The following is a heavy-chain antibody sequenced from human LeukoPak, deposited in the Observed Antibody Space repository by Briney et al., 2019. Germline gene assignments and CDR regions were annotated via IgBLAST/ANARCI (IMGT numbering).Heavy chain of an antibody. CDR2: ISSSSSYI. D-gene: IGHD3-22*01. CDR3: ARDRDDYYDSSDLDY. CDR1: GFTFSTYN. J-gene: IGHJ4*02. V-gene: IGHV3-21*01. Sequence: GGSLRLSCAASGFTFSTYNMNWVRQAPGKGLEWVSSISSSSSYIYYADSVKGRFTISRDNAKNSLYLQMNSLRAEDTAVYYCARDRDDYYDSSDLDYWGQGTLVTVSS.